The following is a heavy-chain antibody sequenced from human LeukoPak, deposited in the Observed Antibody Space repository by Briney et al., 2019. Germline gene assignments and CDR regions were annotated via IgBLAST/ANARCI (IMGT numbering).Heavy chain of an antibody. J-gene: IGHJ1*01. CDR1: GFTFSSYC. V-gene: IGHV3-74*01. CDR3: ARAPSEIGGYYPEYFRH. D-gene: IGHD3-22*01. Sequence: PGGSLRLSCAASGFTFSSYCMHWVRQAPGKGLVWVSGINSDGSTRYAESVKGRFTISRDNAKNTVSLEMTSLRAEDTGVYYCARAPSEIGGYYPEYFRHWGQGTLVIVSS. CDR2: INSDGST.